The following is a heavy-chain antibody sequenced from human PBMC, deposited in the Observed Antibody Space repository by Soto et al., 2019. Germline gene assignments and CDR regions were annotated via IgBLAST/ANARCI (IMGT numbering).Heavy chain of an antibody. CDR3: ARVSSSIVVVPDYGMDV. CDR2: ISVKNGNT. CDR1: GYTFISHG. Sequence: ALVKVSCKASGYTFISHGITWVRQAPGQGLEWMGWISVKNGNTKYAQKVQDRVTMTTDTSTSTAYLEVRSLRSDDTAVYYCARVSSSIVVVPDYGMDVWGQGTTVTVSS. V-gene: IGHV1-18*04. J-gene: IGHJ6*02. D-gene: IGHD2-2*01.